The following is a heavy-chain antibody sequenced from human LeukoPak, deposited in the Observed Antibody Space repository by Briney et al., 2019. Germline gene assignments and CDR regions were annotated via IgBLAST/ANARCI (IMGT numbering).Heavy chain of an antibody. V-gene: IGHV6-1*01. CDR1: GDSVSSNSAA. J-gene: IGHJ4*02. D-gene: IGHD1-14*01. CDR3: ARNLRPDFDY. CDR2: TYYRSKWYH. Sequence: SQTLSLTCAISGDSVSSNSAAWRWIRQSPSRGLEWLGRTYYRSKWYHDYATSVNSRITISPDTSKNQFSLRLNSVTPEDTAVYYCARNLRPDFDYWSQGTLVTVSS.